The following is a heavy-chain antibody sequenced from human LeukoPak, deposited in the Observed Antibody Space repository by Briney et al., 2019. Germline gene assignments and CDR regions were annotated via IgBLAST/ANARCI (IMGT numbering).Heavy chain of an antibody. V-gene: IGHV4-30-4*01. J-gene: IGHJ3*02. D-gene: IGHD6-13*01. Sequence: SQTLSLTCTVSGGSISSGDYYWSWIRQPPGKGLEWIGYIYYSGSTYYNPSLKSRVTISVDTPKNQFSLKLSSVTAADTAVYYCARDPSIAAAGTRDGAFDIWGQGTMVTVSS. CDR1: GGSISSGDYY. CDR3: ARDPSIAAAGTRDGAFDI. CDR2: IYYSGST.